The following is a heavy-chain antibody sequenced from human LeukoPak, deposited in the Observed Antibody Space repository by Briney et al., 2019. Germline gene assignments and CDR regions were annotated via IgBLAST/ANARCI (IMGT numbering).Heavy chain of an antibody. V-gene: IGHV1-18*01. CDR2: ISVYNGNT. D-gene: IGHD3-22*01. Sequence: ASVKVSCKASGYPFTTYGISWVRQAPGQRLEWMGWISVYNGNTNYAQNLQGRVTMTTDTSTSTAYMELTSLRSDDTAVYYCARDTYYYDSSDANWFDPWGQGTLVTVSS. CDR3: ARDTYYYDSSDANWFDP. CDR1: GYPFTTYG. J-gene: IGHJ5*02.